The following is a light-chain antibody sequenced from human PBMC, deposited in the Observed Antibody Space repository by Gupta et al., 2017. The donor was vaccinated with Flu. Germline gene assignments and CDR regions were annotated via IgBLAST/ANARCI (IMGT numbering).Light chain of an antibody. V-gene: IGLV3-25*01. CDR1: ALPKQF. Sequence: PPSVSVSLGQTTRITCSGDALPKQFGYWYQQKPGQAPVSLIYKDTERSSGIPERFSGSASGTTVTLTISGVQAEDEADYFCQSADSSGAYRVFGGGTKLTVL. CDR3: QSADSSGAYRV. CDR2: KDT. J-gene: IGLJ3*02.